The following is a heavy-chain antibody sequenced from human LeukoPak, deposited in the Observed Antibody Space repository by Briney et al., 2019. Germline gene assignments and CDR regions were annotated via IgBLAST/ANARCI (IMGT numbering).Heavy chain of an antibody. D-gene: IGHD6-19*01. CDR3: TRVDVTVALGFWDF. V-gene: IGHV3-30-3*01. CDR2: ISFDGNHQ. Sequence: TGVSLRLSCAASGFTFSRFAMHWVRQAPGKGLEWVASISFDGNHQYYADSMKGRSTISRDNSNNTLFLQMNSLRPEDTAVYYCTRVDVTVALGFWDFWGQGTLVTVSS. J-gene: IGHJ4*02. CDR1: GFTFSRFA.